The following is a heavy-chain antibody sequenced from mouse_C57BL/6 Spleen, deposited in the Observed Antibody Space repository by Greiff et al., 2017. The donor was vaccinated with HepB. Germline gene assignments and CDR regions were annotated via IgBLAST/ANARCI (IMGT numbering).Heavy chain of an antibody. Sequence: QVQLQQSGAELVKPGASVKLSCKASGYTFTSYWMHWVKQRPGQGLEWIGMIHPNSGSTNYNEKFKSKATLTVDKSSSTAYMQLSSLTSEDSAVYYCARDYGSSYVRAMDYWGQGTSVTVSS. V-gene: IGHV1-64*01. CDR3: ARDYGSSYVRAMDY. D-gene: IGHD1-1*01. J-gene: IGHJ4*01. CDR1: GYTFTSYW. CDR2: IHPNSGST.